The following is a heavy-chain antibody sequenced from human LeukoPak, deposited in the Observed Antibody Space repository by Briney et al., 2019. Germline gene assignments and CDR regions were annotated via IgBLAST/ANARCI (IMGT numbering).Heavy chain of an antibody. Sequence: GGSLRLSCAASGFTFSSYAMSWVRQAPGKGLEWVSAISGSGGSTYYADSLKGRFTIPRHNSKNTLYLQMNSLRAEDTAVDYCAKQRTGWYFDLWGRGTLVTVSS. D-gene: IGHD1-14*01. CDR3: AKQRTGWYFDL. V-gene: IGHV3-23*01. CDR2: ISGSGGST. CDR1: GFTFSSYA. J-gene: IGHJ2*01.